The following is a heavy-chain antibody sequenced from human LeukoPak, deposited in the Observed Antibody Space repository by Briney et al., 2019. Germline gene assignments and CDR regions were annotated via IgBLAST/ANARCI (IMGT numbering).Heavy chain of an antibody. V-gene: IGHV4-39*07. CDR1: GGSISSSSYY. J-gene: IGHJ3*02. CDR2: IYYSGST. Sequence: SETLSLTCTVSGGSISSSSYYWGWIRQPPGKGLEWIGSIYYSGSTYYNPSLKSRVTISVDTSKNQFSLKLSSVTAADTAVYYCARGPRGAFDIWGQGTMVTVSS. CDR3: ARGPRGAFDI.